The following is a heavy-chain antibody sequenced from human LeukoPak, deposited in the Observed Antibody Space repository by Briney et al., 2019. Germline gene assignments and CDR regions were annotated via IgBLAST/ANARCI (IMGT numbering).Heavy chain of an antibody. J-gene: IGHJ4*02. CDR1: GGSINSGSYD. CDR2: INYGGSA. Sequence: SETLSLTCAVSGGSINSGSYDWGWIRQPPGKRLEWIGSINYGGSAYYNPSLKSRVTISVDTSKNQFSLKLTSVTAADTAVYYCARRIIAARRGSYFDSWGQGTLVTVSS. V-gene: IGHV4-39*01. CDR3: ARRIIAARRGSYFDS. D-gene: IGHD6-6*01.